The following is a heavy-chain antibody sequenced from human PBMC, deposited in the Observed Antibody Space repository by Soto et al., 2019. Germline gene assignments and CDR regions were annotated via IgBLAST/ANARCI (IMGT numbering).Heavy chain of an antibody. J-gene: IGHJ6*03. Sequence: GGSLRLSCAASGFTVSSNYMSWVRQAPGKGLEWVSVIYSGGSTYYADSVKGRFTISRDNSKNTLYLQMNSLRAEDTAVYYCARDKDILTGYYYSHYMDVWGKGATVTVSS. CDR1: GFTVSSNY. D-gene: IGHD3-9*01. CDR3: ARDKDILTGYYYSHYMDV. CDR2: IYSGGST. V-gene: IGHV3-66*01.